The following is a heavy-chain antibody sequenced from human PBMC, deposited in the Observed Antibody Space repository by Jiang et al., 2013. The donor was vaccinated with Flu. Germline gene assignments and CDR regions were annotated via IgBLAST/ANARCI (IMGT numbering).Heavy chain of an antibody. CDR3: AHGIYGGMFFDY. CDR2: IYWNDDK. V-gene: IGHV2-5*01. Sequence: KPTQTLTLTCTFSGFSLSTSGVGVGWIRQPPGKALEWLALIYWNDDKRYSPSLKSRLTITKDTSKNQVVLTMTNMDPVDTATYYCAHGIYGGMFFDYWGQGTLVTVSS. D-gene: IGHD4-23*01. J-gene: IGHJ4*02. CDR1: GFSLSTSGVG.